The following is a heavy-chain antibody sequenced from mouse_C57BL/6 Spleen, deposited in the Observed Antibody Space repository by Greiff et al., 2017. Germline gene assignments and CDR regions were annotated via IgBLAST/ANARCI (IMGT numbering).Heavy chain of an antibody. V-gene: IGHV1-85*01. CDR3: ARLGYGSTYYFDY. CDR1: GYTFTSYD. CDR2: IYPRDGST. Sequence: QVQLQQSGPELVKPGASVKLSCKASGYTFTSYDINWVKQRPGPGLEWIGWIYPRDGSTKYNEKFKGTATLTVDTSSSTAYMELHSLTSEDSAVYFCARLGYGSTYYFDYWGQGTTLTVSS. D-gene: IGHD1-1*01. J-gene: IGHJ2*01.